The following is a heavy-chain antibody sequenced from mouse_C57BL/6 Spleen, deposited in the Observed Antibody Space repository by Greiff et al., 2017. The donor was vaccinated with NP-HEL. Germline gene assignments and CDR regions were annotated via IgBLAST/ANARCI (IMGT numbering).Heavy chain of an antibody. D-gene: IGHD4-1*01. CDR1: GYAFSSYW. J-gene: IGHJ2*01. CDR3: ARSRELGPDY. V-gene: IGHV1-80*01. CDR2: IYPGDGDT. Sequence: VQLQQSGAELVKPGASVKISCKASGYAFSSYWMNWVKQRPGKGLAWIGQIYPGDGDTNYNGKFKGKATLTADKYSSTAYMQRSSLTSEDAAVYFCARSRELGPDYWGQGTTLTVSS.